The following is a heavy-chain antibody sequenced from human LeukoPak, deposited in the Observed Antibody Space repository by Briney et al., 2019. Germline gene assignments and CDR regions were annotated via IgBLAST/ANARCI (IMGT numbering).Heavy chain of an antibody. CDR3: ARGYVGGGDCCFDY. V-gene: IGHV4-59*11. CDR2: IYYNGIN. D-gene: IGHD2-21*01. J-gene: IGHJ4*02. CDR1: GDSITNHY. Sequence: PSETLSLTCIVSGDSITNHYWSLIRRPPGKGLEWIGYIYYNGINNYNPSLKSRVTIPVDTSRNQFSMKLNSVTAADTAVYYCARGYVGGGDCCFDYWGQGTLVTVSS.